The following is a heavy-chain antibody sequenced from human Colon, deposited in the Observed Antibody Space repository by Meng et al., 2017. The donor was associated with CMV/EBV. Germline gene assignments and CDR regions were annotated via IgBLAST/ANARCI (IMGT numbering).Heavy chain of an antibody. J-gene: IGHJ4*02. V-gene: IGHV3-20*04. CDR1: GFKFEEFG. Sequence: GESLKISCAASGFKFEEFGINWVRQVPGKGLEWVSGINSLGTSRGYGSSVKGRFTISRDNAKNVLFLQMNSLRAEDTAVYYCARDSLKSSPFGDFDYWGQGTPVTVSS. D-gene: IGHD3-10*01. CDR2: INSLGTSR. CDR3: ARDSLKSSPFGDFDY.